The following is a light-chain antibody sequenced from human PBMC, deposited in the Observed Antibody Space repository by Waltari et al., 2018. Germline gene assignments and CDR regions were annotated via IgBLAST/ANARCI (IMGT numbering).Light chain of an antibody. V-gene: IGKV2-30*01. CDR1: QSLVYTDGISY. CDR3: MQATHWPVT. CDR2: KVS. J-gene: IGKJ5*01. Sequence: DVGLTQSPLSLPVTLGQPASISCRASQSLVYTDGISYLNWFHQRPGQAPRRLIYKVSIRDSGAPDRFSGSGSGTDFTLMISSVEADDVGAYFCMQATHWPVTFGQGTRLE.